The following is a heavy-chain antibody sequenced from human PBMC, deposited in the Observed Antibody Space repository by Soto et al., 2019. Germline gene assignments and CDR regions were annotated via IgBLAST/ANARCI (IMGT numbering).Heavy chain of an antibody. CDR1: GGSFSGYY. CDR2: INHSGST. Sequence: QVQLQQWGAGLLKPSETLSLTCAVYGGSFSGYYWSWIRQPPGKGLEWIGEINHSGSTNYNPSLKRRVTISVDTSKNQFSLKLSSVTAADTAVYYCARGGLSQIAVANNITYYFDYWGQGTLVTVSS. CDR3: ARGGLSQIAVANNITYYFDY. D-gene: IGHD6-19*01. V-gene: IGHV4-34*01. J-gene: IGHJ4*02.